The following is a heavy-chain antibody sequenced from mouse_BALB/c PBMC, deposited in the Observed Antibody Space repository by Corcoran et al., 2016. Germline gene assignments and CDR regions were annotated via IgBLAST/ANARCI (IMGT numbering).Heavy chain of an antibody. CDR2: INTYTGEP. CDR1: GYTFTNYG. V-gene: IGHV9-3-1*01. CDR3: ARSGYDYESYYAMDY. Sequence: QIQLVQSGPELKKPGETVKISCKASGYTFTNYGMNWVKQAPGKGLKWMGWINTYTGEPTYADDFKGRFAFSLETSVSTAYLQINNLKNEDTATYFCARSGYDYESYYAMDYWGQGTSVTVSS. J-gene: IGHJ4*01. D-gene: IGHD2-4*01.